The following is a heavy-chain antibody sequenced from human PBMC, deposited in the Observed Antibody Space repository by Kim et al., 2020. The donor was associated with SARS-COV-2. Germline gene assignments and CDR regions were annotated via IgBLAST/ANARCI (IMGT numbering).Heavy chain of an antibody. CDR3: TRAVSDGFDI. V-gene: IGHV3-72*01. Sequence: GGSLRLSCIASGFIFSDYYMDWVRQAPGKGLEWVGRSRNRANTNTTAYAATVKGRFIVTRDNSKHSLFLQMSGLKTEDTALYYCTRAVSDGFDIWGQGTMVTVSS. J-gene: IGHJ3*02. CDR1: GFIFSDYY. CDR2: SRNRANTNTT. D-gene: IGHD4-17*01.